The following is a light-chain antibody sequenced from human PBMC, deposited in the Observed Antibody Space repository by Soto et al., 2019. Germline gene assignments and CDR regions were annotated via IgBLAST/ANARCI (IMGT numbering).Light chain of an antibody. V-gene: IGLV2-23*01. CDR2: EDN. CDR3: CSYAGGASVV. Sequence: QSALTQPASVSGSPGQTITISCTGTSSDVGRYNLVSWYQQHPGKAPKLMIFEDNERPSGVSNRFSGSKSANTPSLTIAGLQTEDEAHYYCCSYAGGASVVFGGGTKLTVL. CDR1: SSDVGRYNL. J-gene: IGLJ2*01.